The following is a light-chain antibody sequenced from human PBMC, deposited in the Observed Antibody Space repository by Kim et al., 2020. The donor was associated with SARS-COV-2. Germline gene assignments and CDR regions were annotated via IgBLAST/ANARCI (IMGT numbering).Light chain of an antibody. Sequence: DIQLTQSPSTLSVSVEDRVTITCRASQSIGTWLAWYQQKPGKAPRLLIYEASDLDSGVSSMFSGSRSETEFTLIISSLQTDDFATYYCQHDKRSPRTSFGGGSKA. CDR2: EAS. CDR3: QHDKRSPRTS. V-gene: IGKV1-5*03. J-gene: IGKJ4*02. CDR1: QSIGTW.